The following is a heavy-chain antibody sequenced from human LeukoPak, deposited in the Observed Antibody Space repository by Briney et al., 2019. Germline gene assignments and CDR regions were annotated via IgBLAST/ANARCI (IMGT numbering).Heavy chain of an antibody. CDR3: ARDPGSWNDAGSFDY. J-gene: IGHJ4*02. Sequence: QAGGSLRLSCAASGFTVSSNYMSWVRQAPGKGLEWVSVIYSGGSTYYADSVKGRFTISRDNSKNTLYLQMNSLRAEDTAVYYCARDPGSWNDAGSFDYWGQGTLVTVSS. D-gene: IGHD1-1*01. V-gene: IGHV3-66*01. CDR1: GFTVSSNY. CDR2: IYSGGST.